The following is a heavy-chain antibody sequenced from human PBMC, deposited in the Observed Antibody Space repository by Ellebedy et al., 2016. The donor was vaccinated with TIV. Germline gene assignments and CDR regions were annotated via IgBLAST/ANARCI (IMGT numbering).Heavy chain of an antibody. CDR1: GFTFSSYA. D-gene: IGHD7-27*01. CDR3: TKRAENWGFFDY. V-gene: IGHV3-23*01. J-gene: IGHJ4*02. Sequence: PGGSLRLSCAASGFTFSSYAMSWVRQAPGKGPEWVSGITASGDRSFYADSVWGRFTISRDNSGNTLFLHMNNLRAEDTAIYYCTKRAENWGFFDYWGQGARVTVSS. CDR2: ITASGDRS.